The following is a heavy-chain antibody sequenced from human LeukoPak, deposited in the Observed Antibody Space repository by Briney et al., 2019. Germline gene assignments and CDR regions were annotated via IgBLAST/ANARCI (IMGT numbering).Heavy chain of an antibody. CDR1: GYSFTAYD. CDR2: INPNTGLT. V-gene: IGHV1-8*01. J-gene: IGHJ4*02. Sequence: ASVKVSCKASGYSFTAYDINWVRQATGQGLEWIGYINPNTGLTEYAQKFQGRVSLTRDTSITTAYMELNTLTSEDTAVYYCASGYCSSTSCPTDFDYWGQGTLVTVSS. CDR3: ASGYCSSTSCPTDFDY. D-gene: IGHD2-2*01.